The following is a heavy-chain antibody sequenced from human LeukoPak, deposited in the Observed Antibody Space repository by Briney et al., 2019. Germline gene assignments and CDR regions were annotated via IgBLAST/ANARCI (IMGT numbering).Heavy chain of an antibody. J-gene: IGHJ6*02. D-gene: IGHD3-10*01. CDR3: TREGTDYSYYYGMDV. CDR1: GFTFGDYA. V-gene: IGHV3-49*04. Sequence: GGSLRLSCTASGFTFGDYAMSWVRQAPGKGLEWVGFIRSKAYGGTTEYAASVKGRFTISRDDSKSIAYLQMNSLKTEDTAVYCCTREGTDYSYYYGMDVWGQGTTVTVSS. CDR2: IRSKAYGGTT.